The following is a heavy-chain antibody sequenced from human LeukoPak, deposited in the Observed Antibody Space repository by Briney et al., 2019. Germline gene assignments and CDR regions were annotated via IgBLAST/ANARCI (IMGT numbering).Heavy chain of an antibody. J-gene: IGHJ6*04. CDR2: IYYSGST. D-gene: IGHD3-16*02. CDR1: GYSISSGYY. CDR3: ARGDYVWGSYRWPVDV. V-gene: IGHV4-38-2*02. Sequence: KTSETLSLTCTVSGYSISSGYYWGWIRQPPGKGLEWIGSIYYSGSTYYNPSLKSRVTISVDTSKNQFSLKLSSVTAADTAVYYCARGDYVWGSYRWPVDVWGKGTTVTVSS.